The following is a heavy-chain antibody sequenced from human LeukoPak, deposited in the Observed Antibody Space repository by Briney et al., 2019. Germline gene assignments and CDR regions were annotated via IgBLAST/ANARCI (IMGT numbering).Heavy chain of an antibody. CDR1: GFTFSSYA. CDR3: AREVLAAFDI. J-gene: IGHJ3*02. CDR2: ISSNGGST. V-gene: IGHV3-64*01. Sequence: GSLRLSCAASGFTFSSYAMHWVRQAPGKGLEYVSAISSNGGSTYYANSVKGRFTISRDNSKNTLYLQMGSLRAEDMAVYYCAREVLAAFDIWGQGTMVTVSS. D-gene: IGHD1-14*01.